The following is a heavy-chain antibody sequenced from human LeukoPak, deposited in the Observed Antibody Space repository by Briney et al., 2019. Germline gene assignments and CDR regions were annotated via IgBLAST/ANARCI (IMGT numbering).Heavy chain of an antibody. J-gene: IGHJ2*01. CDR1: GYTLTELS. D-gene: IGHD5-18*01. Sequence: ASVKVSCKVSGYTLTELSMHWVRQAPGKGLEGMGGFDPEDGETIYAQKFQGRVTMTEDTSTDTAYMELSSLRSEDTAVYYCATVDTAMVAGYFDLWGRGTLVTVSS. CDR2: FDPEDGET. CDR3: ATVDTAMVAGYFDL. V-gene: IGHV1-24*01.